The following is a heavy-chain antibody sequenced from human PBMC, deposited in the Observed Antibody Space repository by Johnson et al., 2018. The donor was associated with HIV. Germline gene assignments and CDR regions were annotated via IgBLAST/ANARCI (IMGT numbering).Heavy chain of an antibody. J-gene: IGHJ3*02. CDR1: GFTFSSYW. D-gene: IGHD3-22*01. V-gene: IGHV3-74*01. CDR3: ARRAYYYDSSGYYSHAFDI. CDR2: INSDGSST. Sequence: ELLVESGGGLVQPGGSLRLSCAASGFTFSSYWMHWVRQAPGKGLVWVSRINSDGSSTSYADSVKGRFTIPRDNAKNTRYLQMNSLRAEDTAVYYCARRAYYYDSSGYYSHAFDIWGQGTMVTVSS.